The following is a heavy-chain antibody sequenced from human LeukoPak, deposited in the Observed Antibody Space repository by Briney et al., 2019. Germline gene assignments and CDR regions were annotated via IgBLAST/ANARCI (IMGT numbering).Heavy chain of an antibody. CDR1: GYSINSGYF. D-gene: IGHD6-19*01. CDR3: AKGAGPPWFDP. V-gene: IGHV4-61*02. J-gene: IGHJ5*02. CDR2: ISSTGRT. Sequence: SETLSLTCTVSGYSINSGYFWSWIRQPAGKGLEWIGRISSTGRTDYNPSLTSRVTISIDTSKNHFSMKLSSVTAADTAVYYCAKGAGPPWFDPWGQGTLVTVSS.